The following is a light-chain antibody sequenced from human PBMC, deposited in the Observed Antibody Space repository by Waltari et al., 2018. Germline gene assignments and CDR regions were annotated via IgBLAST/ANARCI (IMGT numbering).Light chain of an antibody. V-gene: IGKV1-9*01. CDR3: LQLSSYPLT. CDR1: QGIDTY. CDR2: AAS. Sequence: DIQSTQSPSFLSASVGDRVTITCRASQGIDTYLAWYQQRPGKAPNLLIYAASTLQSGIPSRFSGSGSGTEFTLTISSLQPEDFATYYCLQLSSYPLTFGGGTKVEIK. J-gene: IGKJ4*01.